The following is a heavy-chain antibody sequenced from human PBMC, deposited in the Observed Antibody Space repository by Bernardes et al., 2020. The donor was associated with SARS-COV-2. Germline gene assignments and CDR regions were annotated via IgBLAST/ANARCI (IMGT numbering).Heavy chain of an antibody. V-gene: IGHV3-23*01. CDR1: GFTFRTYA. CDR2: VSGGGGST. J-gene: IGHJ4*02. D-gene: IGHD2-21*02. CDR3: AKDRFCGGGACYWSYFDY. Sequence: GGSLRLSCAASGFTFRTYAMTWVRQAPGKGLEWVSAVSGGGGSTYYADSVKGRFTISRDNSKNTLYLQMNSLRVEDTAVYYCAKDRFCGGGACYWSYFDYWGQGTQVTVSS.